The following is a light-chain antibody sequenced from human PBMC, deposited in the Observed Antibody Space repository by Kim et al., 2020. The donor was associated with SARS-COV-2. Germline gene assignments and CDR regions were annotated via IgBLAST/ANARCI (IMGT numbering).Light chain of an antibody. CDR3: QVWDSSNDHPV. CDR1: NIGSKS. CDR2: YDS. J-gene: IGLJ3*02. V-gene: IGLV3-21*04. Sequence: SYELTQPPSVSVAPGKTARITCGGNNIGSKSVHWYQQKPGQAPVLVIYYDSDRPSGNPERFSGSNSGNTATLTLSRVEAGDEADYYCQVWDSSNDHPVFG.